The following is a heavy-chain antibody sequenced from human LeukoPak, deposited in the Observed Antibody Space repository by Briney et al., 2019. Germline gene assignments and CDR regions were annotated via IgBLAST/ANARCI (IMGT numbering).Heavy chain of an antibody. CDR1: GGSISSSSYY. CDR2: INHSGST. J-gene: IGHJ5*02. D-gene: IGHD3-22*01. CDR3: ARDWYYYDSSGPVLSNWFDP. V-gene: IGHV4-39*07. Sequence: PSETLSLTCTVSGGSISSSSYYWGWIRQPPGKGLEWIGEINHSGSTNYNPSLKSRVTISVDTSKNQFSLKLSSVTAADTAVYYCARDWYYYDSSGPVLSNWFDPWGQGTLVTVSS.